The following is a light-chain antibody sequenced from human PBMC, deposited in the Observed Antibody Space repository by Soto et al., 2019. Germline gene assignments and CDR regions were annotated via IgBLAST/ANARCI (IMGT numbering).Light chain of an antibody. V-gene: IGKV1-39*01. Sequence: DIQMTQSPSSLSASVGDTVTITCRASQSIARYLHWYQQQPGQAPKPLIYAASSLHSGVPSRFRGGGSGTDYTLTISGLQRDDFATYYCQQNYLTPLTFGVGTKV. CDR3: QQNYLTPLT. CDR1: QSIARY. J-gene: IGKJ4*01. CDR2: AAS.